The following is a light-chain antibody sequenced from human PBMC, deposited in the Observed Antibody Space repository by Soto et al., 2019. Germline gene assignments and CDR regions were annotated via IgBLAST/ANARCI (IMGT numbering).Light chain of an antibody. V-gene: IGKV1-33*01. CDR1: QDISNY. CDR3: QQYDNLPLT. CDR2: DAS. J-gene: IGKJ4*01. Sequence: DIQMTQSPSSRSASVGDRVTITCQESQDISNYLNWYQQKPGKAPKLLIYDASNLETGGPSRFSGSGSGTDFTFTISSLQPEDIATYYCQQYDNLPLTFGGGTKVDIK.